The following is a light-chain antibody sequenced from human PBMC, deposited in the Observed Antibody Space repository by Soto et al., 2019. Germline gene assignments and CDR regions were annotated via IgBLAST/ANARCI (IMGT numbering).Light chain of an antibody. CDR2: EVS. J-gene: IGLJ2*01. Sequence: QSALTQPASVSGSPGQSITISCTGTSSDVGGYTYVSWYQQHPGKAPKLMIYEVSNRPSGVSNRFSGSKSGNTASLTISGVQAEDEADYYCSSYTSSSTVVFVGGTKLTVL. CDR3: SSYTSSSTVV. V-gene: IGLV2-14*01. CDR1: SSDVGGYTY.